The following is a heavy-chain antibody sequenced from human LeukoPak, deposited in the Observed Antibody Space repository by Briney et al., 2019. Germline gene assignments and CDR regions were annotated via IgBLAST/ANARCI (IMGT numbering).Heavy chain of an antibody. Sequence: ASVKVSCKASGYTFTGYYMHWVRQAPGQGLEWMGWINPNSGGTNYAKKFQGRVTMTRDTSISTAYMELSRLRSDDTAGYYCARDRPRRRDGYNITRGWFDPWGQGTLVTVSS. D-gene: IGHD5-24*01. J-gene: IGHJ5*02. CDR3: ARDRPRRRDGYNITRGWFDP. V-gene: IGHV1-2*02. CDR1: GYTFTGYY. CDR2: INPNSGGT.